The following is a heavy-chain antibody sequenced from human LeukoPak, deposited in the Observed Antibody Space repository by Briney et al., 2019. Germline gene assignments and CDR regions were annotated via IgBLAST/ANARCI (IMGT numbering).Heavy chain of an antibody. CDR3: AKIAAHDAFDI. Sequence: KSSETLSLTCTVSGGSISSSSYYWGWIRQPPGKGLEWIGSIYYSGSTYYNPSLKSRVTISVDTSKNQFSLKLSSVTAEDTAVYYCAKIAAHDAFDIWGQGTMVTVSS. J-gene: IGHJ3*02. D-gene: IGHD6-6*01. CDR1: GGSISSSSYY. V-gene: IGHV4-39*07. CDR2: IYYSGST.